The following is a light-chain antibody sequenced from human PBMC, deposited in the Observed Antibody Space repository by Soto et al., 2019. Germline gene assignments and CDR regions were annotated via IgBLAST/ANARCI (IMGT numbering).Light chain of an antibody. CDR2: AAS. V-gene: IGKV3-11*01. CDR1: QSVSSC. J-gene: IGKJ1*01. CDR3: QHRSNWPWT. Sequence: EIVLTQSPATLSLSPGERATLSCRASQSVSSCLAWYQQKPGQAPRLLIYAASNRATGFPARFSGSGSGTDFPLTISSLEPEDFAVYYCQHRSNWPWTFGQGTKVEIK.